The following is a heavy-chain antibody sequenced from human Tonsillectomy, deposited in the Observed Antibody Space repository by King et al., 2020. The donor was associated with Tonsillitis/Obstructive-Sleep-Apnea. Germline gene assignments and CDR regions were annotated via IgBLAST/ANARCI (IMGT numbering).Heavy chain of an antibody. J-gene: IGHJ4*01. CDR1: GLTFDDYA. CDR3: AKDRYSSSWYYFDY. Sequence: VQLVESGGGLVQPGRSLRLSCAASGLTFDDYAMHWVRQVPGKGLEWVSGITWNSGSIGYADSVKGRFTISRDNAKNSLYFQMKSLRAEDTALYYCAKDRYSSSWYYFDYWGQGTLVTVSS. V-gene: IGHV3-9*01. CDR2: ITWNSGSI. D-gene: IGHD6-13*01.